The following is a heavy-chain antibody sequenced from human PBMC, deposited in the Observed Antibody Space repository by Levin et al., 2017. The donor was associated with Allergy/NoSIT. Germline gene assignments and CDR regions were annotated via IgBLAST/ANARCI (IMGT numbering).Heavy chain of an antibody. CDR2: INWNGGST. CDR3: ARAYSGSSGWHEFFDY. J-gene: IGHJ4*02. V-gene: IGHV3-20*04. Sequence: GESLKISCAASGFTFDDYGMSWVRQAPGKGLEWVSGINWNGGSTGYADSVKGRFTISRDNAKNSLYLQMNSLRAEDTALYYCARAYSGSSGWHEFFDYWGQGTLVTVSS. D-gene: IGHD6-19*01. CDR1: GFTFDDYG.